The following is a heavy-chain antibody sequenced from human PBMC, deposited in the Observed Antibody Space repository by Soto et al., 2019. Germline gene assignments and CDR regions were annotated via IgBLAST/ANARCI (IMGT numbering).Heavy chain of an antibody. J-gene: IGHJ3*02. CDR2: INAGNGNT. CDR1: GYTFTSYA. Sequence: QVQLVQSGAEVKKPGASVKVSCKASGYTFTSYAMHWVRQAPGKRLEWMGWINAGNGNTKYSQKFQGRVTITRDTSASTAYMELSSLRSEDTAVYYCARGPLIDAFDIWGQGTMVTVSS. V-gene: IGHV1-3*01. CDR3: ARGPLIDAFDI.